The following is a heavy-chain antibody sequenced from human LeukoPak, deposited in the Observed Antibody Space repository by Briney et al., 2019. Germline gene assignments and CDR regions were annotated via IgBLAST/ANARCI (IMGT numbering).Heavy chain of an antibody. J-gene: IGHJ4*02. V-gene: IGHV3-21*01. CDR2: ISSSSSYI. CDR3: ARDQGAPQDTPFDY. D-gene: IGHD3-16*01. CDR1: GFTFSSYS. Sequence: AGSLRLSCAASGFTFSSYSMNWVRQAPGKGLEWVSSISSSSSYIYYADSVKGRFTISRDNAKNSLYLQMNSLRAEDTAVYYCARDQGAPQDTPFDYWVQGTLVTVSS.